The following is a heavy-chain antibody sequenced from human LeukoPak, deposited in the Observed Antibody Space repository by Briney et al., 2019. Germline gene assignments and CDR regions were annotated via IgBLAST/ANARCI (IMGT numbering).Heavy chain of an antibody. D-gene: IGHD3-22*01. CDR1: GFTFSSYS. Sequence: PGGSLRLSCAASGFTFSSYSMNWVRQAPGKGLEWVSSISSSSSYIYYADSVEGRFTISRDNAKNSLYLQMNSLRAEDTAVYYCARVMSYYYDSSGYSRPFDYWGQGTLVTVSS. CDR3: ARVMSYYYDSSGYSRPFDY. J-gene: IGHJ4*02. CDR2: ISSSSSYI. V-gene: IGHV3-21*01.